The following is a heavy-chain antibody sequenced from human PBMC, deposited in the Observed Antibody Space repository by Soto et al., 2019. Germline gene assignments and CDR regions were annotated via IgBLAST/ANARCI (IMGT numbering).Heavy chain of an antibody. CDR1: GYTFASYW. CDR3: SSGPTPLFDH. V-gene: IGHV5-51*01. D-gene: IGHD2-15*01. CDR2: IYPADSDT. J-gene: IGHJ4*02. Sequence: GESLKISCKASGYTFASYWIGWVRQMPGKGLEWMGIIYPADSDTRYNPSFQGQVTISADKSITTAYLQWSSLKASDTAMYYCSSGPTPLFDHSGQRTFVIVSA.